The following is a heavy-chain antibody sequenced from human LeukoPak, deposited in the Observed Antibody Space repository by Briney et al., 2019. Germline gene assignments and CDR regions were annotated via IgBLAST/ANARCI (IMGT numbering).Heavy chain of an antibody. CDR2: IKQDGSEK. V-gene: IGHV3-7*04. CDR3: ARTTGMVALDY. J-gene: IGHJ4*02. CDR1: GFTFSSYW. Sequence: GGSLRLSCAASGFTFSSYWLTWVRQAPGKGLEWVANIKQDGSEKYCVDSVKGRFTISRDNAKNSLYLQMNSLRAEDTAVYYCARTTGMVALDYWGQGTLVTVSS. D-gene: IGHD1-26*01.